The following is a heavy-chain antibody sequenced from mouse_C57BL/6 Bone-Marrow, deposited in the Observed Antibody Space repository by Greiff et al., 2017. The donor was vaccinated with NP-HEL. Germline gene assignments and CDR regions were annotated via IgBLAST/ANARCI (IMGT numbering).Heavy chain of an antibody. Sequence: EVKLQESGGGLVQPGGSLKLSCAASGFTFSDYGMAWVRQAPRKGPEWVAFISNLAYSIYYADTVTGRFTISRENAKNTLYLEMSSLRSEDTAMYYCGRGFYYYGSTAMDYWGQGTSVTVSS. CDR2: ISNLAYSI. CDR3: GRGFYYYGSTAMDY. J-gene: IGHJ4*01. V-gene: IGHV5-15*01. CDR1: GFTFSDYG. D-gene: IGHD1-1*01.